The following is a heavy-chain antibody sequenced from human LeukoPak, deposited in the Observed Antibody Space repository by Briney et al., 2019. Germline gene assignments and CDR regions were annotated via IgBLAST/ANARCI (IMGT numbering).Heavy chain of an antibody. V-gene: IGHV5-51*01. CDR3: ARRASPMGKKGLFDY. Sequence: GESLKISCKGSGYSFTNYWIGWVRQMPGKGLEWMGIIYPGDSDTKYSPSFQGQVTISADKSISIAYLQWSSLKASDTAMYYCARRASPMGKKGLFDYWGQGIPVTVSS. CDR1: GYSFTNYW. CDR2: IYPGDSDT. D-gene: IGHD3-10*01. J-gene: IGHJ4*02.